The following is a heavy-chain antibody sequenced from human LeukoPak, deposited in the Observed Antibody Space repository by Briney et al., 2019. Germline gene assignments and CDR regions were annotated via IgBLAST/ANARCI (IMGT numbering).Heavy chain of an antibody. Sequence: PSETLSLTCAVYGGSFSGYYWSWIRQPPGKGLEWIGEINRSGSTNYNPSLKSRVTISVDTSKNQFSLKLSSVTAADTAVYYCARGFGDHAFDIWGQGTMVTVSS. V-gene: IGHV4-34*01. J-gene: IGHJ3*02. CDR3: ARGFGDHAFDI. D-gene: IGHD3-10*01. CDR2: INRSGST. CDR1: GGSFSGYY.